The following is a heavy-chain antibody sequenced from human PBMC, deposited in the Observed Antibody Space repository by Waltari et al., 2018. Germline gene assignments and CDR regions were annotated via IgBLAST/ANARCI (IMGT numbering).Heavy chain of an antibody. V-gene: IGHV4-59*01. D-gene: IGHD3-16*01. CDR1: GGSISSYY. CDR2: IYYSGST. CDR3: ARDGALGNWFDP. J-gene: IGHJ5*02. Sequence: QVQLQESGPGLVQPSETLSLTCTFSGGSISSYYWRWVRQPPGKGLEWIGYIYYSGSTNYIPSLKSRVTISVDTSKNQFSLKLSSVTAADTAVYYCARDGALGNWFDPWGQGTLVTVSS.